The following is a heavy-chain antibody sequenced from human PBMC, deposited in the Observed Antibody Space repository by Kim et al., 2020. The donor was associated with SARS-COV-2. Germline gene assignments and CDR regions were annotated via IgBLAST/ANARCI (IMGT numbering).Heavy chain of an antibody. D-gene: IGHD3-3*01. Sequence: ASVKVSCKASGYTFTSYAMNWVRQAPGQGLEWMGWINTNTGNPTYAQGFTGRFVFSLDTPVSTAYLQISSLKAEDTAVYYCARGYYDFWSGYYTFYGSGSYSDWGQGTLVTVSS. CDR1: GYTFTSYA. CDR2: INTNTGNP. CDR3: ARGYYDFWSGYYTFYGSGSYSD. J-gene: IGHJ4*02. V-gene: IGHV7-4-1*02.